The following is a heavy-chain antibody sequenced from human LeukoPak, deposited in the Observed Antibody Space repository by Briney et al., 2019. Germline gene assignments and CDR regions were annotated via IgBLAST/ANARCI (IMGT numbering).Heavy chain of an antibody. D-gene: IGHD6-6*01. CDR3: ARDRGKGVAARLTYNWFDP. CDR1: GGSISSYY. V-gene: IGHV4-4*07. Sequence: SETLSLTCTVSGGSISSYYWSWIRQPAGKGLEWIGRIYTSGSTNYNPSLKGRVTMSVDTSKNQFSLKLSSVTAADTAVYYCARDRGKGVAARLTYNWFDPWGQGTLVTVSS. J-gene: IGHJ5*02. CDR2: IYTSGST.